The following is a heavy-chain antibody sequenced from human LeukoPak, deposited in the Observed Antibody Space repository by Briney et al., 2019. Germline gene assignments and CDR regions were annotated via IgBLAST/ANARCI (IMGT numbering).Heavy chain of an antibody. D-gene: IGHD1-26*01. V-gene: IGHV3-30*04. CDR3: AREGEWELLRDDAFDI. J-gene: IGHJ3*02. Sequence: GGSLRLSCAASGFTLSSYAMHWVRQAPGKGLEGVAVISYDGSNKYYADAVKGRFTISRGNSKNTLYLLMNSLRAEDTAVYYCAREGEWELLRDDAFDIWGQGTMVTVSS. CDR2: ISYDGSNK. CDR1: GFTLSSYA.